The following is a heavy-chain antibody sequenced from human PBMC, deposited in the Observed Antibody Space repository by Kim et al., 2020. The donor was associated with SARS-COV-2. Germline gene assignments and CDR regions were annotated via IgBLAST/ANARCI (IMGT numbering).Heavy chain of an antibody. J-gene: IGHJ4*02. CDR1: GFTFNNYA. CDR3: AKGTTYYYDSGGYFFDY. CDR2: ISGSGGST. D-gene: IGHD3-22*01. Sequence: GGSLRLSCAASGFTFNNYAMNWVRQAPGKGLEWVSVISGSGGSTYHADSVKGRLTISRDNSKSTLYLQMNSLRAEDTAIYYCAKGTTYYYDSGGYFFDYWGQGTLVTVSS. V-gene: IGHV3-23*01.